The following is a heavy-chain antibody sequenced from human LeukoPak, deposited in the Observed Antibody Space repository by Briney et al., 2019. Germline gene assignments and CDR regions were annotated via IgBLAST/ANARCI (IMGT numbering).Heavy chain of an antibody. CDR1: GLIFTDHW. CDR3: ARAVDVADY. CDR2: IKGDESAK. J-gene: IGHJ4*02. Sequence: GGSLRLSCVASGLIFTDHWMRWVRQAPGKGLDWVANIKGDESAKVYAYSVRGRFTISRDNAKNSVYLERNNLRVGDTAVYYCARAVDVADYWGRGTLVTVSS. D-gene: IGHD3-16*01. V-gene: IGHV3-7*01.